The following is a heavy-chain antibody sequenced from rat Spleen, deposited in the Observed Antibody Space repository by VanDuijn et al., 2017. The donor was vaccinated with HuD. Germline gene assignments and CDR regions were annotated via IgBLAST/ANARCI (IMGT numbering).Heavy chain of an antibody. CDR2: INKDSNTI. Sequence: EVKLVESGGGLVQPGRSLKLSCAASGFNFNDYWMGWVRQAPGKGLEWIGEINKDSNTINYTPSLKDKFTISRDNAQNTLYLKRNKLGSEDTAIYYCARGGMGCNNYDYWGQGTLVTVSS. CDR3: ARGGMGCNNYDY. D-gene: IGHD1-10*01. J-gene: IGHJ3*01. CDR1: GFNFNDYW. V-gene: IGHV4-2*01.